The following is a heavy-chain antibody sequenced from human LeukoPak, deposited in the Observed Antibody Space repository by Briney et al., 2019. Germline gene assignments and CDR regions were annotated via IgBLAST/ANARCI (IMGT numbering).Heavy chain of an antibody. CDR1: GFTFSTDW. D-gene: IGHD2-15*01. CDR2: IKQDGSEK. V-gene: IGHV3-7*01. CDR3: ARGQLADVY. Sequence: GSLRLSCAASGFTFSTDWMSWVRQAPGKGVEWVAKIKQDGSEKYYVDSVKGRFTISRDNAKNSVYLQMNSLRVEDTAVYYCARGQLADVYWGQGALVTVSS. J-gene: IGHJ4*02.